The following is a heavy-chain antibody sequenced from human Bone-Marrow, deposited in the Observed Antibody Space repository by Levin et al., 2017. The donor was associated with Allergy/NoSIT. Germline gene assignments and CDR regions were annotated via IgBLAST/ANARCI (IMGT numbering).Heavy chain of an antibody. CDR1: GFTISTYG. CDR3: AKDHGGSGWYGSLLTSNYYFYGMDV. J-gene: IGHJ6*02. V-gene: IGHV3-30*18. D-gene: IGHD6-19*01. Sequence: PGGSLRLSCAASGFTISTYGMHWVRRAPGKGLECVAVISYDGSKKYYANSVRGRFTISRDNSKNTLYLQVNSLRAEDTAVYHCAKDHGGSGWYGSLLTSNYYFYGMDVWGQGTTVTVSS. CDR2: ISYDGSKK.